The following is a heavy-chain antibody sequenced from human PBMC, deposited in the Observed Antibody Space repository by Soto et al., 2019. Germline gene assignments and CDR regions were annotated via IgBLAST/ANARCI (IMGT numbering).Heavy chain of an antibody. J-gene: IGHJ6*02. V-gene: IGHV1-2*02. CDR1: GYTFTGYY. CDR3: ARGSTTPPGYYYYGMGV. D-gene: IGHD2-2*01. CDR2: INPNSGGT. Sequence: GASVKVSCKASGYTFTGYYMHWVRQAPGQGLEWMGWINPNSGGTNYAQKFQGRVTMTRDTSISTAYMELSRLRSDDTAVYYCARGSTTPPGYYYYGMGVWGQGTTVTVSS.